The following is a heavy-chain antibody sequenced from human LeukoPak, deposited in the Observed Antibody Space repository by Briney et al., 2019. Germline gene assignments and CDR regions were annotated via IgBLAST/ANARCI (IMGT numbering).Heavy chain of an antibody. V-gene: IGHV4-34*01. CDR2: INHSGST. J-gene: IGHJ6*03. Sequence: SETLSLTCAVYGGSFSGYYWSWIRQPPGKGLEWIGEINHSGSTNYNPSLKSRVTISVDTSKNQFSLKLSSVTAADTAVYYCARAPFYPIFPTFGGVIVPPDYYYYYMDVWGKGTTVTVSS. CDR3: ARAPFYPIFPTFGGVIVPPDYYYYYMDV. D-gene: IGHD3-16*02. CDR1: GGSFSGYY.